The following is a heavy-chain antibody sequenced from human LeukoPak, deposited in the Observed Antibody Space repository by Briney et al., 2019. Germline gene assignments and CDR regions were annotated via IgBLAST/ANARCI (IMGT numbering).Heavy chain of an antibody. Sequence: GGSLRLSCAASGFTFSSYAMSWVRQAPGKGLEWVSAISGSGGSTYYADSVKGRFTISRDNSKNTLYLQMNSLRAEDTAVYYCAKDEGEMATIPLDYWGQGTLSPSPQ. CDR2: ISGSGGST. D-gene: IGHD5-24*01. J-gene: IGHJ4*02. CDR3: AKDEGEMATIPLDY. V-gene: IGHV3-23*01. CDR1: GFTFSSYA.